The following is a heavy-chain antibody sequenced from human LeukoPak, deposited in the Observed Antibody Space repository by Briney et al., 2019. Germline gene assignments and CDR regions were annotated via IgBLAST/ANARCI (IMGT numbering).Heavy chain of an antibody. CDR3: ARGGDGYNTLNY. V-gene: IGHV3-72*01. D-gene: IGHD5-24*01. J-gene: IGHJ4*02. CDR2: TRNKANSYTT. Sequence: GGSLRLSCAASGFTFSDHYMDWVRQAPGKGLEWVGRTRNKANSYTTEYAASVKGRFTISRDGSKNSLYLQMNSLKTEDTAVYYCARGGDGYNTLNYWGQGTLVTVSS. CDR1: GFTFSDHY.